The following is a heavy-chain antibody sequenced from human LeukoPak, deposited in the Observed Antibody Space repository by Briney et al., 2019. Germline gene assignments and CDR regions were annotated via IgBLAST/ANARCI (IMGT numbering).Heavy chain of an antibody. V-gene: IGHV3-11*01. CDR2: ISSSGSTI. Sequence: GGSLRLSCAASGFTFSDYYMSWIRQAPGKRLEWVSYISSSGSTIYYADSVKGRFTISRDNAKNSLYLQMNSLRAEDTAVYYCAREGIAVAGTWWFDPWGQGTLVTVSS. CDR1: GFTFSDYY. J-gene: IGHJ5*02. D-gene: IGHD6-19*01. CDR3: AREGIAVAGTWWFDP.